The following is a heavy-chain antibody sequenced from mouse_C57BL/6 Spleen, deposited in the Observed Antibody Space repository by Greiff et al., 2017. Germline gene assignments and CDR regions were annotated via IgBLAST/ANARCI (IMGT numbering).Heavy chain of an antibody. D-gene: IGHD2-3*01. V-gene: IGHV7-3*01. CDR3: ARLYDGYSRYAMDY. Sequence: EVLLVESGGGLVQPGGSLSLSCAASGFTFTDYYMSWVRQPPGTALEWLGFIRNNANGYTTEYSASVKGRFTISRDNYQSLLYLQMNDMRAEDSATYYCARLYDGYSRYAMDYWGQGTLVTVSA. CDR1: GFTFTDYY. J-gene: IGHJ4*01. CDR2: IRNNANGYTT.